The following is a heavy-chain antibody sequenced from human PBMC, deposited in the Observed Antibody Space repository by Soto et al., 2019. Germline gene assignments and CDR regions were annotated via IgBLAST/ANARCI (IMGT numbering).Heavy chain of an antibody. CDR2: IYYSGNT. Sequence: QVQLQESGPGLVKPSETLSLTCTVSGASITTHSYYWSWIRQPPGQGLEWIGYIYYSGNTNYNPALKSRVTISADTSKNQVALKLNSVTAADTAVYYFARGSDYSKGGYWGQGTLVTVSS. J-gene: IGHJ4*02. CDR1: GASITTHSYY. D-gene: IGHD4-4*01. V-gene: IGHV4-59*01. CDR3: ARGSDYSKGGY.